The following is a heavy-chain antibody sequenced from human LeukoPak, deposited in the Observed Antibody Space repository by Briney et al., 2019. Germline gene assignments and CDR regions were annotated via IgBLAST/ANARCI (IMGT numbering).Heavy chain of an antibody. CDR1: GGSISSSSYY. V-gene: IGHV4-39*01. CDR3: AGTYCTNGVCEYDY. Sequence: SETLSLTCTVSGGSISSSSYYWGWIRQPPGKGLEWIGSIYYSGSTYYNPSLKSRVTISVDTSKNQFSLKLSSVTAADTAVYYWAGTYCTNGVCEYDYWGQGTLVTVSS. J-gene: IGHJ4*02. CDR2: IYYSGST. D-gene: IGHD2-8*01.